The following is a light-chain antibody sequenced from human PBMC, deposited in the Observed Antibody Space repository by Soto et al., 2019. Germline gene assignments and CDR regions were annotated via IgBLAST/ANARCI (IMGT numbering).Light chain of an antibody. Sequence: EIHMTQSPSTLAAYVGYRVTITCLAIQSISIWLSWYQQKPGKAPKLLIYCASSLESGVPSRFSRSGSGTEFTLTIRSLQPDDFATYYCQQYRTFGQGTKVDI. J-gene: IGKJ1*01. CDR3: QQYRT. CDR1: QSISIW. V-gene: IGKV1-5*01. CDR2: CAS.